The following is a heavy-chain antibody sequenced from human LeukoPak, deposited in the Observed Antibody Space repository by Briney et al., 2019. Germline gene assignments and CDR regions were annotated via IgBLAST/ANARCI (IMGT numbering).Heavy chain of an antibody. Sequence: GGSLRLSCAASGFTFSSYAMHWLRQAPGKGLEYVSAISSNGGSTYYANSVKGRFTISRDNSKNTLYLQMGSLRAEDMAMYYCARESLDYGDYGWYFDLWGRGTLVTVSS. V-gene: IGHV3-64*01. J-gene: IGHJ2*01. CDR3: ARESLDYGDYGWYFDL. D-gene: IGHD4-17*01. CDR1: GFTFSSYA. CDR2: ISSNGGST.